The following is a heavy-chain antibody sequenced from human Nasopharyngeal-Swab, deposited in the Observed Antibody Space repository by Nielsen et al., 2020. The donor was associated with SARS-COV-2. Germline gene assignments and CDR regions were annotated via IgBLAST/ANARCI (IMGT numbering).Heavy chain of an antibody. CDR1: GFTFSSYS. V-gene: IGHV3-74*01. J-gene: IGHJ6*02. CDR2: IDSDGSST. D-gene: IGHD3-3*01. CDR3: ARDGLDYDFWSAYFMDV. Sequence: GGSLRLSCAAPGFTFSSYSMHWVRQVPGKGLLWVAHIDSDGSSTTYADSVKGRFTISRDNAKNSFSLQMNSLRAEDTAVYYCARDGLDYDFWSAYFMDVWGQGTTVTVSS.